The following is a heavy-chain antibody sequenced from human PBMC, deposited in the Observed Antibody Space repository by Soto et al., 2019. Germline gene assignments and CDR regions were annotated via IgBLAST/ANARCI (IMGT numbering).Heavy chain of an antibody. CDR2: INGGGST. V-gene: IGHV3-53*01. CDR3: VRENYYYGMDV. CDR1: GFNVSVNY. Sequence: EVQLVESGGGLIQPGGSLRLSCAASGFNVSVNYMNWVRQAPGKGLEWVSVINGGGSTNYADSVKGRFTISRETSKNTLYLQMNSLRAEDTAVYYCVRENYYYGMDVWGQGTTVIVSS. J-gene: IGHJ6*02.